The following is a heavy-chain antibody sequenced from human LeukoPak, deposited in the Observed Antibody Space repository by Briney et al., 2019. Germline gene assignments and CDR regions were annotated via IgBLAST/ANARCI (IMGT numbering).Heavy chain of an antibody. CDR1: GFTFSGSA. CDR2: IRSKANSYAT. CDR3: WYGSGSSSEHFDY. D-gene: IGHD3-10*01. J-gene: IGHJ4*02. Sequence: GGSLKLSCAASGFTFSGSAMHWVRQASGKGLEWVGRIRSKANSYATAYAASVKGRFTISRDDSKNTAYLQMNSLKTEDTAVYYCWYGSGSSSEHFDYWGQGTLVTVSS. V-gene: IGHV3-73*01.